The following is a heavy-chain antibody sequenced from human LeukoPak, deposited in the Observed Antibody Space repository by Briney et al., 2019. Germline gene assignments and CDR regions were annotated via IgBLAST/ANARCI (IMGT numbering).Heavy chain of an antibody. J-gene: IGHJ4*02. CDR2: IYHSGST. CDR3: ASYQMAGADFDY. Sequence: PSETLSLTCTVSGYSISSGYYWGWIRQPPAQGLGWIGSIYHSGSTYYNPSLKSRITISVDTSKNQFSLKLSSVTAADTAVYYCASYQMAGADFDYWGQGTLVTVSS. CDR1: GYSISSGYY. D-gene: IGHD6-19*01. V-gene: IGHV4-38-2*02.